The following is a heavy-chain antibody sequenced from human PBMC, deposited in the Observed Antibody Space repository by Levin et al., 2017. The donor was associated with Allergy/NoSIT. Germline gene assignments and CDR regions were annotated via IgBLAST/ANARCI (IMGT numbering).Heavy chain of an antibody. J-gene: IGHJ4*02. CDR1: GGSISSDN. D-gene: IGHD3-16*02. Sequence: SETLSLTCTVSGGSISSDNWSWIRQPPGKGLEWIGYIYDTGNTNYNPSFKSRVTLSVDTSKNQFSLKLSSVTPADTAVYYCARFGWGSYRGFDYWGQGTLVTVS. CDR3: ARFGWGSYRGFDY. V-gene: IGHV4-59*01. CDR2: IYDTGNT.